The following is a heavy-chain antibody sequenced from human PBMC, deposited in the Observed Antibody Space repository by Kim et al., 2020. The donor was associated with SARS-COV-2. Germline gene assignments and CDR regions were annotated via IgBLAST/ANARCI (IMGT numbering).Heavy chain of an antibody. CDR3: ARLERRRDNNAFDI. J-gene: IGHJ3*02. D-gene: IGHD1-1*01. Sequence: ASVKVSCKASGYTFTSYAMHWVRQAPGQRLEWMGWINAGNGNTKYSQKFQGRVTITRDTSASTAYMELSSLRSEDTAVYYCARLERRRDNNAFDIWGQGTMVTVSS. CDR2: INAGNGNT. V-gene: IGHV1-3*01. CDR1: GYTFTSYA.